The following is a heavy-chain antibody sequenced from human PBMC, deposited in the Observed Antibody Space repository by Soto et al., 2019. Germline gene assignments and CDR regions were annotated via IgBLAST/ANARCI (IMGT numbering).Heavy chain of an antibody. CDR1: GGSISSYY. D-gene: IGHD4-17*01. Sequence: PSETLSLTCTVSGGSISSYYWSWIRQPPGKGLEWIGYIYYSGSTNYNPSLKSRVTISVDTSKNQFSLKLSSVTAADTAVYYCARLGYDYGDYNFDYWGQGTLVTVSS. V-gene: IGHV4-59*08. J-gene: IGHJ4*02. CDR2: IYYSGST. CDR3: ARLGYDYGDYNFDY.